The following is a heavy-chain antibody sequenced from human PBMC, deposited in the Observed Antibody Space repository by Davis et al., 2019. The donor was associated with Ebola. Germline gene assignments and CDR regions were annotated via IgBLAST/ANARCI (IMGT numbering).Heavy chain of an antibody. Sequence: GSLRPSCTVSGGSISSSSYYWGWIRQPPGKGLEWTGSIYYSGSTYYNPSLKSRVTISVDTSKNQFSLKLGSVTAADTAVYYCAGGFGELYYYYGMDVWGQGTTVTVSS. CDR1: GGSISSSSYY. J-gene: IGHJ6*02. V-gene: IGHV4-39*01. D-gene: IGHD3-10*01. CDR3: AGGFGELYYYYGMDV. CDR2: IYYSGST.